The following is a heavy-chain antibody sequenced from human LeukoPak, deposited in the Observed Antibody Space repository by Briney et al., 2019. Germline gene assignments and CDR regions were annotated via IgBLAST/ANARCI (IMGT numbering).Heavy chain of an antibody. J-gene: IGHJ4*02. Sequence: KPSETLSLTCTVSGGSISSYYWSWIRQPPGKGLEWIGYVYHGGSTRYNPSLKSRVTVLGDTSKNQFSLRLTSVTAADTAVYYCARSQYRTGLFDFWGQGTLVTVSS. CDR2: VYHGGST. V-gene: IGHV4-59*01. D-gene: IGHD6-25*01. CDR1: GGSISSYY. CDR3: ARSQYRTGLFDF.